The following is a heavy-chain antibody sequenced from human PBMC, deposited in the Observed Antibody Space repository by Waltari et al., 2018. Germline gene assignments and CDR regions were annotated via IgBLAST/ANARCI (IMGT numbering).Heavy chain of an antibody. D-gene: IGHD6-19*01. Sequence: EVQLVQSGAEVKKPGESLKISCKGSGYSFTSYWIGWVRQMPGKGLEWMGIIYPGDSDTRYSPSFQGQVTISADKSISTAYLQWSSLKASDTAMYYCARPSGIAVADAYYYGMDVWGQGTTVTVSS. V-gene: IGHV5-51*01. CDR1: GYSFTSYW. CDR2: IYPGDSDT. CDR3: ARPSGIAVADAYYYGMDV. J-gene: IGHJ6*02.